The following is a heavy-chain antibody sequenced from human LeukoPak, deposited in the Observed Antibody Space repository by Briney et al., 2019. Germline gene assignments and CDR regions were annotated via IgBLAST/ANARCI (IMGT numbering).Heavy chain of an antibody. CDR1: GFTFSSYG. CDR2: ISGSGGST. V-gene: IGHV3-23*01. CDR3: AKDFFRGSPYYYMDV. Sequence: QPGGSLRLPCAASGFTFSSYGMHWVRQAPGKGLGWVSAISGSGGSTYHADSVKGRFTISRDNSKNTLYLQMNSLRAEDTAVYYCAKDFFRGSPYYYMDVWGRGTTVTVSS. D-gene: IGHD5-12*01. J-gene: IGHJ6*03.